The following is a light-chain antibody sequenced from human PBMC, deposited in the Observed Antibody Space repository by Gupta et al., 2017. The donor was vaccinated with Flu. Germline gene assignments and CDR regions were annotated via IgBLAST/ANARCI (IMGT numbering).Light chain of an antibody. V-gene: IGLV2-23*01. CDR1: NSDVGKFNL. CDR2: EDS. CDR3: CSDAADDTVV. J-gene: IGLJ2*01. Sequence: SITLSCTCTNSDVGKFNLGSWDQQHPGKAPKLIFYEDSKWPSNIAPRFSGSKSGITASLTISGLQADDEAHYYCCSDAADDTVVFGGGTRLTVL.